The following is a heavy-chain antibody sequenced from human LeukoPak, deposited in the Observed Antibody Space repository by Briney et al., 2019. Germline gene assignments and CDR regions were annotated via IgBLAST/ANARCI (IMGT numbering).Heavy chain of an antibody. CDR2: IYYSGST. J-gene: IGHJ4*02. CDR3: ARESPIGGRNGYRIFDY. D-gene: IGHD5-24*01. V-gene: IGHV4-59*01. CDR1: GGSISSYY. Sequence: PSETLSLTCTVSGGSISSYYWSWIRQRPGKELECGGCIYYSGSTNYNPPLKSRVTISVDTSTSHFSPKLSSVTAADTAVYFCARESPIGGRNGYRIFDYWGQGTLVTVSS.